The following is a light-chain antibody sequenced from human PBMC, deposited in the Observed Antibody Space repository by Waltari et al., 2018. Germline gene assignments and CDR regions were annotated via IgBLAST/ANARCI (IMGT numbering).Light chain of an antibody. CDR3: QQYYSART. V-gene: IGKV4-1*01. CDR2: CAS. J-gene: IGKJ1*01. Sequence: DIVMTQSPDSLSVSLGERATINCKSGQNLLYNSNNQNYLAWYQQKPGQPPKLLISCASTRESGVPDRFSGSGSGTDFTLTISSLQAEDVAVYYCQQYYSARTFGQGTKVEIK. CDR1: QNLLYNSNNQNY.